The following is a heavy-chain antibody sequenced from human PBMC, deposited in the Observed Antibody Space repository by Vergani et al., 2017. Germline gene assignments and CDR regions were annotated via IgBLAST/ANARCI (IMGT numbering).Heavy chain of an antibody. V-gene: IGHV3-21*01. CDR2: ISSSSSYI. CDR3: AREGKAEVAAVDYYYYYYGMDV. Sequence: EVQLVESGGGLVKPGGSLRLSCAASGFTFSSYSMNWVRQAPGKGLEWVSSISSSSSYIYYADSVKGRFTISRDNAKNSLYLQRNSLRAEDTAVYYCAREGKAEVAAVDYYYYYYGMDVWGQGTTVTVSS. D-gene: IGHD6-13*01. J-gene: IGHJ6*02. CDR1: GFTFSSYS.